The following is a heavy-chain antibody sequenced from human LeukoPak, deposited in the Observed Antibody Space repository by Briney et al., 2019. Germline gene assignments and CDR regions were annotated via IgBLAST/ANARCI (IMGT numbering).Heavy chain of an antibody. J-gene: IGHJ4*02. CDR3: ARQSGYSYGYIGY. CDR2: SYYSGST. Sequence: SETLSLPCTVSGGSISSSSYYWGWIRQPPGKGLEWIGSSYYSGSTYYNPSLKSRVTISVDTSKNQFSLKLSSVTAADTAVYYCARQSGYSYGYIGYWGQGTLVTVSS. V-gene: IGHV4-39*01. D-gene: IGHD5-18*01. CDR1: GGSISSSSYY.